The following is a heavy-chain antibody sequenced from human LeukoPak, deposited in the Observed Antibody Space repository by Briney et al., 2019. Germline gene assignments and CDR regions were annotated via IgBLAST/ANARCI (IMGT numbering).Heavy chain of an antibody. V-gene: IGHV3-11*01. CDR1: GFTFSDYY. D-gene: IGHD4-17*01. Sequence: GGSLRLSCAASGFTFSDYYMSWIRQSPGKGLEGVSYISSSGFTIFYSDSVMGRFTISKDNARNSLYLQMNSLRAEDTAVYYCARVLYGDYSPFYSWGQGTLVTVSS. J-gene: IGHJ4*02. CDR2: ISSSGFTI. CDR3: ARVLYGDYSPFYS.